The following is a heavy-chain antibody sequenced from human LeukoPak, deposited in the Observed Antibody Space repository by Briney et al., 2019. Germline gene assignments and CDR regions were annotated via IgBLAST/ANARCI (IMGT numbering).Heavy chain of an antibody. CDR1: GFSISHGYY. CDR3: ARARLHHTYGSGTNFDY. D-gene: IGHD3-10*01. J-gene: IGHJ4*02. Sequence: SETLSLTCTVSGFSISHGYYWGWVRQSPGKGLEWIGSIYHSGSTDYNPSLKSRVTMSVDTSKNQFSLQVNSVTPEDTAVYYCARARLHHTYGSGTNFDYWGQGTLVTVSS. V-gene: IGHV4-38-2*02. CDR2: IYHSGST.